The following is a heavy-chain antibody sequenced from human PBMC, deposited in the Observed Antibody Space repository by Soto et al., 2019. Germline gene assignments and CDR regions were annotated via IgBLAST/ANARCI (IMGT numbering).Heavy chain of an antibody. CDR2: FDPEDGET. Sequence: ASVKVSCKVSGYTLTELSMHWVRQAPGKGLEWMGGFDPEDGETIYAQKFQGRVTMTEDTSTDTAYMELSSLRPEDTAVYYCATESGSSDPFDYWGQGTLVTVSS. J-gene: IGHJ4*02. D-gene: IGHD6-19*01. CDR1: GYTLTELS. CDR3: ATESGSSDPFDY. V-gene: IGHV1-24*01.